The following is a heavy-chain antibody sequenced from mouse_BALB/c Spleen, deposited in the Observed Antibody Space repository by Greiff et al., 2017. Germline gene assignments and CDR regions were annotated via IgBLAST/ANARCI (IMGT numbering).Heavy chain of an antibody. CDR3: ARGGSFGYAY. CDR2: ISSGGSYT. Sequence: EVKLVESGGGLVKPGGSLKLSCAASGFTFSSYAMSWVRQTPEKRLEWVATISSGGSYTYYPDSVKGRFTISRDNAKNTLYLQMSSLRSEDTAMYYCARGGSFGYAYWGQGTLVTVSA. CDR1: GFTFSSYA. J-gene: IGHJ3*01. D-gene: IGHD1-1*02. V-gene: IGHV5-9-3*01.